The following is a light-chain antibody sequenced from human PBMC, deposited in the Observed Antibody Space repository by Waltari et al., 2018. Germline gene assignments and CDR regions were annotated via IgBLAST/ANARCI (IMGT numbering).Light chain of an antibody. CDR2: TNN. CDR1: SSNIGRNT. Sequence: QSVLTQPPSASGTPGQRVTISCSGSSSNIGRNTVTWYQQLPGTAPKLLTHTNNQRPAGVPDRFSGAKSGTSASLAISGLQSEDETDYYCAAWDDSLNGAVFGGGTKLTVL. CDR3: AAWDDSLNGAV. V-gene: IGLV1-44*01. J-gene: IGLJ2*01.